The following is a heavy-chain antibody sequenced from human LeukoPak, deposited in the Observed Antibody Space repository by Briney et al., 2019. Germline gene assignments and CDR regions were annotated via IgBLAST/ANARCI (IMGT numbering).Heavy chain of an antibody. Sequence: GGSLRLSCAASGFTFSSYWMSWVRQAPGKGLEWVANIKQDGSEKYYVDSVKGRFTISRDNAKNSLYLQMNSQRAEDTAVYYCARESSMVRGVLDYWGQGTLVTVSS. J-gene: IGHJ4*02. CDR2: IKQDGSEK. CDR1: GFTFSSYW. V-gene: IGHV3-7*01. D-gene: IGHD3-10*01. CDR3: ARESSMVRGVLDY.